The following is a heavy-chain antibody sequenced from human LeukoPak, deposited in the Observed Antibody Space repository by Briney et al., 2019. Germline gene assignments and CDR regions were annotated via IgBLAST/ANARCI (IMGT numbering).Heavy chain of an antibody. V-gene: IGHV3-49*04. Sequence: SLRLSCTASGCTFGDHAMSWVRQAPGKGLEWVGFIRSKDYCSTREYTVCVRGRFTLSREDTKSIAYLQMKSLKTPATALYFYSRGPIQLALHPRMDGWGQGTTVIVYS. CDR3: SRGPIQLALHPRMDG. CDR2: IRSKDYCSTR. CDR1: GCTFGDHA. D-gene: IGHD5-18*01. J-gene: IGHJ6*02.